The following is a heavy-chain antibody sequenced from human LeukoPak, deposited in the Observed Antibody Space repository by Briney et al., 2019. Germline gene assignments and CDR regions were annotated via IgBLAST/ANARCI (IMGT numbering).Heavy chain of an antibody. J-gene: IGHJ3*02. CDR2: INHSGST. Sequence: SETLSLTCAVYGGSFSGYYWSWIRQPPGKGLEWIGEINHSGSTYYNPSLKSRVTISVDTSKNQFSLKLRSVTAADTAVYYCASLDSYYDSSGPNDFDIWGQGTMVTVSS. D-gene: IGHD3-22*01. V-gene: IGHV4-34*01. CDR3: ASLDSYYDSSGPNDFDI. CDR1: GGSFSGYY.